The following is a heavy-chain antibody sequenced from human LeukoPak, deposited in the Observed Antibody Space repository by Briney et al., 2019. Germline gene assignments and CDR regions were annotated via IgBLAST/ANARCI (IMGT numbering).Heavy chain of an antibody. CDR1: GGSIRSPSDY. Sequence: SETLSLTCTVSGGSIRSPSDYWGWIRQPPGKELEWIGSIYYSGSTYYNPSLKSRVTISGDTSKNQFSLNLSSATAADTAVYYCARHGHVWFGELLSFYFDYWGQGALVIVSS. V-gene: IGHV4-39*01. D-gene: IGHD3-10*01. CDR2: IYYSGST. CDR3: ARHGHVWFGELLSFYFDY. J-gene: IGHJ4*02.